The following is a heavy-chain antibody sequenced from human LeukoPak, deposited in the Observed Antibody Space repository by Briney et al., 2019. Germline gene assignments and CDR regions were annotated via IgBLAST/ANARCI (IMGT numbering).Heavy chain of an antibody. CDR1: GGSISSGGYY. D-gene: IGHD3-3*01. J-gene: IGHJ5*02. CDR2: IYTSGST. CDR3: AREAQTSYYDFWSGYYPREGFDP. Sequence: PSQTLSLTCTVSGGSISSGGYYWRWIRQPAGKGLEWIGRIYTSGSTNYNPSLKSRVTISVDTSKNQFSLKLSSVTAADTAVYYCAREAQTSYYDFWSGYYPREGFDPWGQGTLVTVSS. V-gene: IGHV4-61*02.